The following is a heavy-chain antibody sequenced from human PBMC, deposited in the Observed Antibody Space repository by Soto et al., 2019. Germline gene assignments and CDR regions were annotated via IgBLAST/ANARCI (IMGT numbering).Heavy chain of an antibody. CDR3: AKGHAPEIHSSFYI. CDR2: ISSDGSKE. CDR1: GFTLSSYG. J-gene: IGHJ3*02. V-gene: IGHV3-30*18. Sequence: QVQLVESGGGVVRPGRSLRLSCEVSGFTLSSYGMHWVRQAPGKGLEWVGAISSDGSKESYGDSVKGRFTISRDNPKNTLYLQMNSLRGDDTAVYFCAKGHAPEIHSSFYIWGQGTMVTVSS.